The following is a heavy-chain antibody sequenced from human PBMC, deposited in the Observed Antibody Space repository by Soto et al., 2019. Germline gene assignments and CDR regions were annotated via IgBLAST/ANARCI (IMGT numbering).Heavy chain of an antibody. CDR1: GFTFSSYG. D-gene: IGHD3-22*01. J-gene: IGHJ4*02. V-gene: IGHV3-30*18. CDR2: ISYDGSNK. Sequence: QVQLVESGGGVVQPGRSLRLSCAASGFTFSSYGVHWVRQAPCKGLEWVAVISYDGSNKHYAYSVKGRFTISRDNSKNTMDLQMNSLRVEDTAVYYCAKDTYYYDRSGYYTYDYWGQGTLVTVSS. CDR3: AKDTYYYDRSGYYTYDY.